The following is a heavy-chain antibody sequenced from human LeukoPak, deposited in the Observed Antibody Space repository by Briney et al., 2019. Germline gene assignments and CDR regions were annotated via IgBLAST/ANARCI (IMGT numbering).Heavy chain of an antibody. D-gene: IGHD5-24*01. CDR2: ISYDGSNK. CDR1: GFTFSSYG. V-gene: IGHV3-30*18. CDR3: AKDESNGYKPYYFDY. J-gene: IGHJ4*02. Sequence: PGGSLRPSCAASGFTFSSYGMHRVRQAPGKGLEWVAVISYDGSNKYYADSVKGRFTISRDNSKNTLYLQMNSLRAEDTAVYYCAKDESNGYKPYYFDYWGQGTLVTVSS.